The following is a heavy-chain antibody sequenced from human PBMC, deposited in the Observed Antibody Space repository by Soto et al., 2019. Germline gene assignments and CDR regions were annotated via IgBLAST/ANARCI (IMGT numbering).Heavy chain of an antibody. D-gene: IGHD2-2*01. CDR2: IWYDGSNK. Sequence: GGSLRLSCAASGFTFSSYGMHWVRQAPGKGLEWVAVIWYDGSNKYYADSVKGRFTISRDNSKNTLYLQMNSLRAEDTAVYYCARDRRESSTDAFDIWGQGTMVTVSS. V-gene: IGHV3-33*01. CDR1: GFTFSSYG. J-gene: IGHJ3*02. CDR3: ARDRRESSTDAFDI.